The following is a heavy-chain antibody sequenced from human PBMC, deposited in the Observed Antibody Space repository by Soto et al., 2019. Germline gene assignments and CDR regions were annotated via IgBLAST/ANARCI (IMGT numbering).Heavy chain of an antibody. CDR1: GFTFSSYA. J-gene: IGHJ2*01. D-gene: IGHD4-4*01. CDR3: ARRNSGWYFDL. CDR2: ISGSGDST. Sequence: EVQLLESGGGLVQPGGSLRLSCAASGFTFSSYAMNWVRQAPGKGLEWVSVISGSGDSTYYADSVKGRFTISRDNSKNTLYLQMNTLIAEYTAVYYCARRNSGWYFDLWGRGTLVTVSS. V-gene: IGHV3-23*01.